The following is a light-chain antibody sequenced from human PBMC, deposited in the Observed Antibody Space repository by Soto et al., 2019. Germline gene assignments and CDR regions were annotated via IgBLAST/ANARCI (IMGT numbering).Light chain of an antibody. CDR1: SSNIGNNY. Sequence: QSVLTQPPSVSAAPGQKVTISCSGSSSNIGNNYVSWYQQLPGTAPKLLIYDNTKRPSGIPDRFSGSKSDTSATLDITGLQTGDEADYYCGTWDTSLSAEVVFGGGTKLTVL. CDR3: GTWDTSLSAEVV. V-gene: IGLV1-51*01. CDR2: DNT. J-gene: IGLJ2*01.